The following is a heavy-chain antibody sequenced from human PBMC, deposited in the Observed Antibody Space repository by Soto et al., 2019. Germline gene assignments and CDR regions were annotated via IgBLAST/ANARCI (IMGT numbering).Heavy chain of an antibody. CDR3: AKDRMSDNYVWARFDI. D-gene: IGHD3-16*01. V-gene: IGHV3-23*01. CDR1: GFTFRNYA. CDR2: VSSGGDET. Sequence: EGSVSRSCGASGFTFRNYAMSWVRQAPGKGLEWVSGVSSGGDETYYADSVKGRFIISRDNSKSTLFLQMNSLRAEDTAIYYFAKDRMSDNYVWARFDICGQGRMVTV. J-gene: IGHJ3*02.